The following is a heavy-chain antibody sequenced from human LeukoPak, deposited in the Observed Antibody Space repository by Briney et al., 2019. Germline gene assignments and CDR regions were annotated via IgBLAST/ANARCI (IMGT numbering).Heavy chain of an antibody. CDR2: IYTSGST. CDR1: GGSISSGGYY. V-gene: IGHV4-61*02. D-gene: IGHD6-19*01. CDR3: ARDRRSSGWYRNYYYYMDV. J-gene: IGHJ6*03. Sequence: PSETLSLTCTVSGGSISSGGYYWSWIRQPPGKGLEWIGRIYTSGSTNYNPSLKSRVTISVDTSKNQFSLKLSSVTAADTAVYYCARDRRSSGWYRNYYYYMDVWGKGTTVTVSS.